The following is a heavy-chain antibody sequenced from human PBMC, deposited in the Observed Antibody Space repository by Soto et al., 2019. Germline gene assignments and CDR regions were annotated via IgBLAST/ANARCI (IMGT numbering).Heavy chain of an antibody. D-gene: IGHD6-6*01. CDR3: ARDQGWSSSRVTYYYYYGMDV. CDR2: IIPIFGTA. V-gene: IGHV1-69*01. J-gene: IGHJ6*02. Sequence: QVQLVQSGAEVKKPGSSVKVSCKASGVTFSSYAISWVRQAPGQGLEWMGGIIPIFGTANYAQKFQGRVTITADESTSTAYMELSSLTSEDTAVYYCARDQGWSSSRVTYYYYYGMDVWGQGTTVTVSS. CDR1: GVTFSSYA.